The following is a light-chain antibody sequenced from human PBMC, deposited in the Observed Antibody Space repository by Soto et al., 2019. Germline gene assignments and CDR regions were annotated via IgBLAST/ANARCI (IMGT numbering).Light chain of an antibody. J-gene: IGKJ5*01. CDR2: AAS. Sequence: TPAVGVRITIICRASQGISSWLAWYQQKPGKAPKLLIYAASSLQSGAPSRFSGSRSGTHFTLTTSSLPTQDFASYDRQHAPPFPLTFGQGTRVEIK. CDR3: QHAPPFPLT. V-gene: IGKV1D-12*01. CDR1: QGISSW.